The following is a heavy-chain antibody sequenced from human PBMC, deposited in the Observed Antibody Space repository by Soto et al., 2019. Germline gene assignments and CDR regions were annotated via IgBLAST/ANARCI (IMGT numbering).Heavy chain of an antibody. CDR1: GGSISSYY. D-gene: IGHD6-19*01. CDR2: IYYSGST. J-gene: IGHJ6*02. Sequence: SETLSLTCTVSGGSISSYYWSWIRQPPGKGLEWIGYIYYSGSTNYNPSLKSRVTISVDTSKNQFSLKLSSVTAADTAVYYCARQRAVAGTYYYYGMDVWGQGTTVTVSS. CDR3: ARQRAVAGTYYYYGMDV. V-gene: IGHV4-59*08.